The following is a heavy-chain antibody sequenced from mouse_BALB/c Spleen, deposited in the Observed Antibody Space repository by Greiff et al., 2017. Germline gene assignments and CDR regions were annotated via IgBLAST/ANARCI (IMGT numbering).Heavy chain of an antibody. CDR3: NAGGNYRY. CDR1: GFNIKDYY. J-gene: IGHJ2*01. V-gene: IGHV14-4*02. CDR2: IDPENGDT. Sequence: VHVKQSGAELVRSGASVKLSCTASGFNIKDYYMHWVKQRPEQGLEWIGWIDPENGDTEYAPKFQGKATMTADTSSNTAYLQLSSLTSEDTAVYYCNAGGNYRYWGQGTTLTVSS. D-gene: IGHD2-1*01.